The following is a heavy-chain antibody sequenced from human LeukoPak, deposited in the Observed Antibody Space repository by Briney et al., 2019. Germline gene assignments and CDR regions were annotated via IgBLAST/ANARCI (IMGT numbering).Heavy chain of an antibody. Sequence: GASVKVSCKASGYTFTGYYMHWVRQAPGQGLEWMGWISAYNGNTNYAQKLQGRVTMTADTSTSTAYMELRSLRSDDTAVYYCARVDFDSGILLYFDYWGQGTLVTVSS. CDR2: ISAYNGNT. V-gene: IGHV1-18*01. CDR1: GYTFTGYY. D-gene: IGHD3-10*01. J-gene: IGHJ4*02. CDR3: ARVDFDSGILLYFDY.